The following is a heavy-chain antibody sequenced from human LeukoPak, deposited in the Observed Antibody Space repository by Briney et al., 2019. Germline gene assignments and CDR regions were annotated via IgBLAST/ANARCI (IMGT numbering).Heavy chain of an antibody. CDR3: AKDRCDWKYFDY. V-gene: IGHV3-30*02. CDR1: GFTFSSFA. J-gene: IGHJ4*02. D-gene: IGHD5-12*01. CDR2: IRYDGSDK. Sequence: GGSLRLSCAASGFTFSSFAINWVRQAPGKGLEWVAFIRYDGSDKYYADSVKGRFTISRDNSKNTLYLQMNNLRVEDTAVYYCAKDRCDWKYFDYWGQGTLVTVSS.